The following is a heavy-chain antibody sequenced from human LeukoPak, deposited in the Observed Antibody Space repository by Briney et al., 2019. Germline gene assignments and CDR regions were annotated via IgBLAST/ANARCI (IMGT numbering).Heavy chain of an antibody. Sequence: GASVEVSCKASGYTFTSYYMHWVRQAPGQGLEWMGIINPSGGSTNYAQKLQGRVTMTRDMSTSTVYMELSSLRSEDTAVYYCARGTTVTTLWYYYYYMDVWGKGTTVTVSS. J-gene: IGHJ6*03. V-gene: IGHV1-46*01. CDR2: INPSGGST. CDR1: GYTFTSYY. D-gene: IGHD4-17*01. CDR3: ARGTTVTTLWYYYYYMDV.